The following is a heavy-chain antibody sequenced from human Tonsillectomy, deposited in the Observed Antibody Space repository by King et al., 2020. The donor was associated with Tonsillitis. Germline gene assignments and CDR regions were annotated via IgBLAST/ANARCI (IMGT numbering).Heavy chain of an antibody. V-gene: IGHV3-30*18. CDR1: GFTFSTYG. Sequence: VQLVESGGGVVQPGRSLRLSCAASGFTFSTYGMHWVRQAPGKGLEWVAVISYDGSNQYYADSVKGRFTISRDNSKNTLYLQMNSLRAEDTAVYYCAKDFYDSSGYYWDYWDQGTLVTVSS. CDR3: AKDFYDSSGYYWDY. CDR2: ISYDGSNQ. J-gene: IGHJ4*02. D-gene: IGHD3-22*01.